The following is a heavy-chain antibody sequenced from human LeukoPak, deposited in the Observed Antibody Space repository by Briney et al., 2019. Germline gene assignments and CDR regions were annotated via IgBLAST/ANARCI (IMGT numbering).Heavy chain of an antibody. CDR1: GFTFSSYA. Sequence: GGSLRLSCAAAGFTFSSYAMSWVRQAPGKGLEWVSSISGSGSTTYSADSVKGRFTISRDNSKNSLYLQMDSLRAEDAAVYYCAKASTSGLDRFDSWGPGTLVTVSS. CDR3: AKASTSGLDRFDS. J-gene: IGHJ4*02. CDR2: ISGSGSTT. V-gene: IGHV3-23*01.